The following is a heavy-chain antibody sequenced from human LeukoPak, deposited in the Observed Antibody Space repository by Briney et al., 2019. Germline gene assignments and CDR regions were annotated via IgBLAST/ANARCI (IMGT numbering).Heavy chain of an antibody. D-gene: IGHD3-3*01. CDR1: GGSFSGYY. V-gene: IGHV4-34*01. CDR3: ARVQIFGVVITLTRFDP. Sequence: SETLSLTCAVYGGSFSGYYWSWIRQPPGKGLEWIGEINHSGSTNYNPSLKSRVTISVDTSKNQFSLKLSSVTAADTAVYYCARVQIFGVVITLTRFDPWGQGTLVTVSS. CDR2: INHSGST. J-gene: IGHJ5*02.